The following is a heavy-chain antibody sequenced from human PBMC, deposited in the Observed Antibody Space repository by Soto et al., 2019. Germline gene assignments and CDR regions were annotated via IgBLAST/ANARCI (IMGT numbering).Heavy chain of an antibody. V-gene: IGHV1-18*01. CDR3: AREGDYYDSSGYSAYYYYYGMDV. Sequence: QVQLVQSGAEVKKPGASVKVSCKASGYTFTSYGISWVRQAPGQGLEWMGWISAYNGNTNYAQKLQGRVTMTTATSTSTADMELRSLRSDDPAVYYCAREGDYYDSSGYSAYYYYYGMDVWGQGTTVTVSS. CDR1: GYTFTSYG. J-gene: IGHJ6*02. CDR2: ISAYNGNT. D-gene: IGHD3-22*01.